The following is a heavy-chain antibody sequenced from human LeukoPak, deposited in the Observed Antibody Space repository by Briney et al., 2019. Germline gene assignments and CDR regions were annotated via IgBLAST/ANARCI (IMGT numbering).Heavy chain of an antibody. CDR2: ISWDGGST. V-gene: IGHV3-43*01. D-gene: IGHD1-26*01. J-gene: IGHJ4*02. Sequence: GGSLRLSCAASGFTFDDYTMHWVRQTPGKGLECVSLISWDGGSTYYADSVKGRFTISRDNSKNSLYLQMNSLRTEDTALYYCAKGHIVGAITEFDYWGQGTLVTVSS. CDR1: GFTFDDYT. CDR3: AKGHIVGAITEFDY.